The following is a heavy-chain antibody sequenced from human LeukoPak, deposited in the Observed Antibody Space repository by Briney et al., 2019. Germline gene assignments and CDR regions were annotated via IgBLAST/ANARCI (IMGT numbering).Heavy chain of an antibody. CDR2: ISAYNGNT. CDR3: ARDGWIQLAHGAFDI. CDR1: GYTFTSYG. V-gene: IGHV1-18*01. Sequence: ASVKVSCKASGYTFTSYGISWVRQAPGQGLEWMGWISAYNGNTNYAQKLQGRVTMTTDTSTSTAYMELRSLRSDDTAVYYCARDGWIQLAHGAFDIWGQGTMVTVSS. J-gene: IGHJ3*02. D-gene: IGHD5-18*01.